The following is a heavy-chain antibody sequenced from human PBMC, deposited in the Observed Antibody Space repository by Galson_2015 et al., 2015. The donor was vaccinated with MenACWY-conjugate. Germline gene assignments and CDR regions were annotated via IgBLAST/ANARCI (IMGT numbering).Heavy chain of an antibody. CDR2: IDPVNSNI. CDR1: GYSFPNYW. J-gene: IGHJ6*02. CDR3: ARHPPGGRGMDV. Sequence: QSGAEVKKPGESLKISCTGSGYSFPNYWIAWVRQTPGKGLEWVGLIDPVNSNIRYSPSFQGQVTISADESISTAYLQWSSLKASDTATYYCARHPPGGRGMDVWGRGTTVTVSS. V-gene: IGHV5-51*01. D-gene: IGHD1-26*01.